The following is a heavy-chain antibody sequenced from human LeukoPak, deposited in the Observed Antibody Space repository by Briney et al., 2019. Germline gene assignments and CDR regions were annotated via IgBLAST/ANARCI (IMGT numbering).Heavy chain of an antibody. CDR1: GYRITSYW. Sequence: GESLKISCKGSGYRITSYWIGWVRQVPGKGLEWMGIISPGDSDTKYSPAFQGQVTFSADKSNSVASLQWNSLQASDTAIYYCARGPRPDYFDSWGQGTLVTVSS. J-gene: IGHJ4*02. V-gene: IGHV5-51*01. CDR2: ISPGDSDT. CDR3: ARGPRPDYFDS.